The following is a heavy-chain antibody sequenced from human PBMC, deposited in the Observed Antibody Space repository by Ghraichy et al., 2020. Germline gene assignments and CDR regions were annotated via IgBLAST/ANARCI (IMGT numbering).Heavy chain of an antibody. CDR3: ARSGGGRSSGYYYDY. J-gene: IGHJ4*02. Sequence: SETLSLTCTVSGDSISSYYWAWIRQPPGKGLEWIGYIYYSRSTDYNPSLKSRVTISVDTSKNQVSLKLSSVTAADTALYYCARSGGGRSSGYYYDYWGQGTLVTVSS. CDR2: IYYSRST. V-gene: IGHV4-59*01. D-gene: IGHD3-22*01. CDR1: GDSISSYY.